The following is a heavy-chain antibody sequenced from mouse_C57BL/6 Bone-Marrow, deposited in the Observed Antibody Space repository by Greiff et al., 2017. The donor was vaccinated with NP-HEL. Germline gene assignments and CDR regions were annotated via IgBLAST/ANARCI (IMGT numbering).Heavy chain of an antibody. Sequence: QVQLKQPGAELVKPGASVKLSCKASGYTFTSYWMHWVKQRPGRGLEWIGRIDPNSGGTKYNEKFKSKATLTVDKPSSTAYMQLSSLTSEDSAVYYCARIITTVVDWYFDVWGTGTTVTVSS. V-gene: IGHV1-72*01. CDR2: IDPNSGGT. D-gene: IGHD1-1*01. J-gene: IGHJ1*03. CDR3: ARIITTVVDWYFDV. CDR1: GYTFTSYW.